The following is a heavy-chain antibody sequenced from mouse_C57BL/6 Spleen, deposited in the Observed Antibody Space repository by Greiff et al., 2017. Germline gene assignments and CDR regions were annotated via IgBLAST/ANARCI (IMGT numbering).Heavy chain of an antibody. CDR1: GFSFNTYA. CDR3: VRHPNWDDWYFDV. V-gene: IGHV10-1*01. Sequence: GGGLVQPKGSLKLSCAASGFSFNTYAMNWVRQAPGKGLEWVARIRSKSNNYATYYADSVKDRFTISRDDSESMLYLQMNNLKTEDTAMYYCVRHPNWDDWYFDVWGTGTTVTVSS. CDR2: IRSKSNNYAT. D-gene: IGHD4-1*01. J-gene: IGHJ1*03.